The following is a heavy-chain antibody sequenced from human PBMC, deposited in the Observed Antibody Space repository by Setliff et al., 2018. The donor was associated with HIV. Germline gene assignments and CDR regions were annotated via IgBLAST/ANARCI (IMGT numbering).Heavy chain of an antibody. V-gene: IGHV1-18*01. CDR3: AGVPVSSYYYYMDV. CDR1: GYTFINYH. CDR2: ISASSVNT. J-gene: IGHJ6*03. Sequence: ASVKVSCKASGYTFINYHITWVRQAPGQGLEWVGSISASSVNTNYTQGRVTMTTDISTSTAYMELRSLRSDDTAVYYCAGVPVSSYYYYMDVWGKGTTVTVSS. D-gene: IGHD6-13*01.